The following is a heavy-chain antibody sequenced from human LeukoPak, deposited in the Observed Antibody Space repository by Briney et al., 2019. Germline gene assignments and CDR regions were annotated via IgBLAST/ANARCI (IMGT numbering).Heavy chain of an antibody. V-gene: IGHV4-39*01. CDR3: ARGLRDGYTLFYFDY. Sequence: SETLSLTCTVSGGSTTSSSYYWGWIRQPPGKGLEWIGSIYYTGSTFYNPSLKSRVTISVDTSKNQFSMKLSSVTAADTAVYFCARGLRDGYTLFYFDYWGQGTLVTVSS. CDR1: GGSTTSSSYY. D-gene: IGHD5-24*01. CDR2: IYYTGST. J-gene: IGHJ4*02.